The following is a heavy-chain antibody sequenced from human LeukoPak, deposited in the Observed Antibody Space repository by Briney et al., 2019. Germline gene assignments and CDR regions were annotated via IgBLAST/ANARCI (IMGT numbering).Heavy chain of an antibody. Sequence: GGSLRLSCAASGFTFSSYAMHWVRQAPGKGLEWVAVISYDGSNKYYADSVKGRFTISRDTSKNTPYLQMNSLRADDTAVYYCAREGCSSTSCPIDYWGQGTLVTVSS. V-gene: IGHV3-30-3*01. D-gene: IGHD2-2*01. CDR2: ISYDGSNK. CDR1: GFTFSSYA. J-gene: IGHJ4*02. CDR3: AREGCSSTSCPIDY.